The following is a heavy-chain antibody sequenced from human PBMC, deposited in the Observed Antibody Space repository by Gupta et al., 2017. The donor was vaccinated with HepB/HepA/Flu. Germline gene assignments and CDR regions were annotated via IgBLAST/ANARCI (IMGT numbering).Heavy chain of an antibody. CDR2: IYYSGST. CDR1: GGSISSGGYS. D-gene: IGHD3-3*01. V-gene: IGHV4-31*03. J-gene: IGHJ5*02. Sequence: QVQLQESGPGLVKPSQTLSLPCTVSGGSISSGGYSWSWIRQHPGKGLEWIGYIYYSGSTYYNPSLKSRVTISVDTSKNQFSLKLSSVTAADTAVYYCASTPNYDFFDPWGQGTLVTVSS. CDR3: ASTPNYDFFDP.